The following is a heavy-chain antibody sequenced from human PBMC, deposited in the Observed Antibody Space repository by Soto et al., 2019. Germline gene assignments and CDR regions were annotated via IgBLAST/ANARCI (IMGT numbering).Heavy chain of an antibody. CDR1: GFTFSSYA. V-gene: IGHV3-23*01. Sequence: HPGGSLRLSCAASGFTFSSYAMTWVRQAPGKGLEWVSGISGGGGSTYYADSVKGRFTISRDNSKNTLFLQMNSLRAEDTAVYYCDSVGTTAEYSYGMDVWGKGTTVTVSS. CDR3: DSVGTTAEYSYGMDV. J-gene: IGHJ6*04. D-gene: IGHD1-7*01. CDR2: ISGGGGST.